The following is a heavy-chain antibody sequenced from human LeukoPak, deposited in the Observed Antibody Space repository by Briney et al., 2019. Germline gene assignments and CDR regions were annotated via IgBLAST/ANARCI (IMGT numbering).Heavy chain of an antibody. V-gene: IGHV3-7*01. J-gene: IGHJ4*02. CDR3: ARVDMVRGVIMGAFDY. CDR1: GFTFSSYW. Sequence: QSGGSLRLSCAASGFTFSSYWMSWVRQAPGKGLEWVANIKQDGSEKYYVDSVKGRFTISRDNAKNSLYLQMNSLRAEDTAVYYCARVDMVRGVIMGAFDYWGQGTLVTVSS. D-gene: IGHD3-10*01. CDR2: IKQDGSEK.